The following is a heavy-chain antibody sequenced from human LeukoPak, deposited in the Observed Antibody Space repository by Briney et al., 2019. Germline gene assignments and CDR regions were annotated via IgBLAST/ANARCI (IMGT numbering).Heavy chain of an antibody. Sequence: GGSLRLSCAASEFTFSSYDIIWVRQAPGKGLEWVSWITGSGGAVKYTDSVKGRFTISRDNAKKSVYLQMNSLRAEDTALYYCAKNYGAPLDAFDIWGQGTMVTVSS. V-gene: IGHV3-48*03. CDR3: AKNYGAPLDAFDI. CDR1: EFTFSSYD. J-gene: IGHJ3*02. D-gene: IGHD4-17*01. CDR2: ITGSGGAV.